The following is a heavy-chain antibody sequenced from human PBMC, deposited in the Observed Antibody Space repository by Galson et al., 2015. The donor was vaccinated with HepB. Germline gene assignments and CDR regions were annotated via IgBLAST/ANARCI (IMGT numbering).Heavy chain of an antibody. J-gene: IGHJ4*02. CDR1: GYTFTSYD. CDR3: ASGSSGWYYFDY. Sequence: SVKVSCKASGYTFTSYDINWVRQATGQGLEWMGWMNPNSGNTGYAQKFQGRVTMTRNTSISTAYMELSSLRSEDTAVYYCASGSSGWYYFDYWGQGTLVTVSS. V-gene: IGHV1-8*01. CDR2: MNPNSGNT. D-gene: IGHD6-19*01.